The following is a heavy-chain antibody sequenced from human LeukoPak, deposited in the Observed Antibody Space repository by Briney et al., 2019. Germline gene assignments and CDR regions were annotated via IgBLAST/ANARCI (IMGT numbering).Heavy chain of an antibody. CDR2: IFTSGST. Sequence: SETLSLTCTVSGGSISSYYWSWIRQPAGKGLEWIGRIFTSGSTNYNPSLKGRVTISVDKSKNQFSLKLSSVTAADTAVYYCARASVAAPGYFDYRGKGTLVTVSS. V-gene: IGHV4-4*07. J-gene: IGHJ4*02. CDR1: GGSISSYY. CDR3: ARASVAAPGYFDY. D-gene: IGHD6-19*01.